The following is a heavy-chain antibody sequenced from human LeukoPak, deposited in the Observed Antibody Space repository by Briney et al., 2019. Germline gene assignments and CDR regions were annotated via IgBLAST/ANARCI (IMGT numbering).Heavy chain of an antibody. J-gene: IGHJ4*02. CDR2: IYSGGNT. Sequence: GGSLRLSCAASGLTVSSNCMSWVRQAPGKGLGWVSFIYSGGNTYYADSAKGRFTISRKNSKNTVHFQMNSLRAEDTAMCYWARRAGDYSHPYDYWGQGTLVTVSS. CDR1: GLTVSSNC. CDR3: ARRAGDYSHPYDY. D-gene: IGHD3-22*01. V-gene: IGHV3-53*01.